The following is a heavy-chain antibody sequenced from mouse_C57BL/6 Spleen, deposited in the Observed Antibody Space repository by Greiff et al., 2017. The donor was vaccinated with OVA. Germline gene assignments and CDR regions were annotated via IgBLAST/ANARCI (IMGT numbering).Heavy chain of an antibody. CDR3: ARGPYDGYYFAY. D-gene: IGHD2-3*01. J-gene: IGHJ3*01. CDR2: ISYDGSN. Sequence: EVQLQESGPGLVKPSQSLSLTCSVTGYSITSGYYWNWIRQFPGNKLEWMGYISYDGSNNYNPSLKNRISITRDTSKNQFFLKLNSVTTEDTATYYCARGPYDGYYFAYWGQGTLVTVSA. V-gene: IGHV3-6*01. CDR1: GYSITSGYY.